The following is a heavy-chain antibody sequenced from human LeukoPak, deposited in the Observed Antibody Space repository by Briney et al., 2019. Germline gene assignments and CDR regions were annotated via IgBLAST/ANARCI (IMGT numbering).Heavy chain of an antibody. Sequence: PGGSLRLSCAASGFTVSSNYMSWVRQAPGKGLEWVSVIYRGGSTYYADSVKGRFTISRDKSKNTLYLQMNSLRAEDTAVYYCATLAVAGTENAFDFWAKGQWSPSLQ. CDR3: ATLAVAGTENAFDF. J-gene: IGHJ3*01. CDR1: GFTVSSNY. V-gene: IGHV3-66*01. D-gene: IGHD6-19*01. CDR2: IYRGGST.